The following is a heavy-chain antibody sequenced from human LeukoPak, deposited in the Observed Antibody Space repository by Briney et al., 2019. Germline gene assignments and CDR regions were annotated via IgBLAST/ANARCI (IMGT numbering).Heavy chain of an antibody. CDR1: GGSISSCSYY. CDR2: IHYNWNS. V-gene: IGHV4-39*07. D-gene: IGHD6-19*01. J-gene: IGHJ4*02. CDR3: ARVRGASVAKHICFDY. Sequence: SETLSLTCTVSGGSISSCSYYWGWIRPPPGKGLEWIGGIHYNWNSYYNPSLKIRVTISVDTSKNQFSLKLSSVTAADTAVYYCARVRGASVAKHICFDYWGQGTLVTVSS.